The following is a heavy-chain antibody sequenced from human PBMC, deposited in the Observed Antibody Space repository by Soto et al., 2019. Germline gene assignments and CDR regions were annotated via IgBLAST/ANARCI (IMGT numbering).Heavy chain of an antibody. CDR1: GFTFSDYY. CDR2: ISSSSSYT. D-gene: IGHD2-15*01. Sequence: QVQLVESGGGLVKPGGSLRLSCAASGFTFSDYYMSWIRQAPGKGLEWVSYISSSSSYTNYADSVKGRFTISRDNAKNSLYLQMNRLRAEDTAVYYCARDHCSGGSCYRWDYWGQGTLVTVSS. V-gene: IGHV3-11*06. CDR3: ARDHCSGGSCYRWDY. J-gene: IGHJ4*02.